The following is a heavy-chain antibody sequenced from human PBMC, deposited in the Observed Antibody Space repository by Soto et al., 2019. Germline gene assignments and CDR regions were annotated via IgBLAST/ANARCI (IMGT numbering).Heavy chain of an antibody. Sequence: ASVKVSCKTSGYTFSKYDISWVRQAPGQGLEWMGLISANSGRANYAQKLQGRVTMTTDTSTSTAYMELRSLRSDDTAVYYCVRQYYDFWTDFPDFDYWGQGTLVTVSS. D-gene: IGHD3-3*01. CDR2: ISANSGRA. V-gene: IGHV1-18*01. J-gene: IGHJ4*02. CDR3: VRQYYDFWTDFPDFDY. CDR1: GYTFSKYD.